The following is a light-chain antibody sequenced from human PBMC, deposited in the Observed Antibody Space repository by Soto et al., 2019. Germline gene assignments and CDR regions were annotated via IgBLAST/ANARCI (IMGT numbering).Light chain of an antibody. CDR3: QHYDSSPPYT. CDR1: QSVNNN. Sequence: ETLMPQSPATLSVSPGERATLSCRASQSVNNNLAWYQQKLGQAPRVLIYAASTRATGIPDRFSGSGSATDFTLTISRLEPEDSAVYYCQHYDSSPPYTFGQGTKVDIK. CDR2: AAS. V-gene: IGKV3-20*01. J-gene: IGKJ2*01.